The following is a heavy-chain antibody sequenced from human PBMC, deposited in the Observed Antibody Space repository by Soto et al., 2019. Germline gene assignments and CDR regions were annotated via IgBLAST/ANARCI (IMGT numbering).Heavy chain of an antibody. CDR2: IIPIFATV. J-gene: IGHJ4*02. D-gene: IGHD5-18*01. Sequence: QVQLVQSGTEVKMPGSSVKVSCKASGGSFSSNPISWVRQAPGQGLEWMAGIIPIFATVHYAQKFQGRVTITADESTSTAYMELTSLRSEDTAVDFCARGGRGYSSDPRYYFDYWGQGTLVTVSS. V-gene: IGHV1-69*01. CDR1: GGSFSSNP. CDR3: ARGGRGYSSDPRYYFDY.